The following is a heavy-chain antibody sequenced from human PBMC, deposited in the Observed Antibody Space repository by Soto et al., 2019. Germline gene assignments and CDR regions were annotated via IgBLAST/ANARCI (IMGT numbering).Heavy chain of an antibody. CDR3: AKDPYDSSGYYHDY. CDR2: ISGSDGTT. CDR1: GFTFSSYA. J-gene: IGHJ4*02. Sequence: LRLSCAASGFTFSSYAMTWVRQAPGKGLEWVSAISGSDGTTYYADSVKGRFTISRDNSKNTLYLQMNSLRAEDTAVYYCAKDPYDSSGYYHDYWGQGTLVTVSS. V-gene: IGHV3-23*01. D-gene: IGHD3-22*01.